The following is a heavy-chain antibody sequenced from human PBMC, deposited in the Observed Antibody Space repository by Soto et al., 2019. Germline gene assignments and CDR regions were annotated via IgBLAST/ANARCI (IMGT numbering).Heavy chain of an antibody. CDR1: GFSLSSSGVG. V-gene: IGHV2-5*02. CDR3: ARLVVAGITYCFDS. CDR2: IYWDDDK. J-gene: IGHJ4*02. Sequence: QITLKESGPTLVKPTQTLTLTCTFSGFSLSSSGVGVGWIRQPPGKALEWLTFIYWDDDKRYSPSLKSRLTISKDTSKNQVVLTLTNMDPVDTAKYYCARLVVAGITYCFDSWGQGTLITVSS. D-gene: IGHD2-15*01.